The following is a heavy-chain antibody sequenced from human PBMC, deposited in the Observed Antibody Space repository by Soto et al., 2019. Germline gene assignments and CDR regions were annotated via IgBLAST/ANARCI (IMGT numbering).Heavy chain of an antibody. J-gene: IGHJ6*02. V-gene: IGHV1-18*01. D-gene: IGHD2-8*01. Sequence: QGQLVQSGPEVKKPGASVKVSCKASGYTFTRYGISWVRQAPGQGLEWMGWISGYNGDTNYAQKVKGRVTMTIDTSTSTAYMELRSLTSDDTAIYYCAKNGPLPYYYYGMDVWGQGTTVTVSS. CDR3: AKNGPLPYYYYGMDV. CDR1: GYTFTRYG. CDR2: ISGYNGDT.